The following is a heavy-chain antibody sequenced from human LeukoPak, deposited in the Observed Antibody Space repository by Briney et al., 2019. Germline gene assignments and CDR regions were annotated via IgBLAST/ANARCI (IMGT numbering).Heavy chain of an antibody. J-gene: IGHJ6*02. Sequence: PGRSLRLSCAASGFTFDDYAMHWVRQAPGKGLEWVSGISWNSGSIGYADSVKGRFTISRDNAKNSLYLQMNSLRAEDTALYYCAKMRVPAAIAYYYGMDVWGQGTTVTVSS. CDR3: AKMRVPAAIAYYYGMDV. V-gene: IGHV3-9*01. CDR1: GFTFDDYA. CDR2: ISWNSGSI. D-gene: IGHD2-2*01.